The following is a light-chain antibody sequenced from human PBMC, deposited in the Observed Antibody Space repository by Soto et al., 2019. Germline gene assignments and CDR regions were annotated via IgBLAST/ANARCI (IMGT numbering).Light chain of an antibody. CDR2: GAS. J-gene: IGKJ5*01. CDR1: QSVSSN. CDR3: QQYNNWPPIT. V-gene: IGKV3-15*01. Sequence: EIVMPQSPATLSVSPGEGVTLSCSASQSVSSNLAWYQQGPGQAPRLLIYGASTRATGIPARFSGSGSGTEFTLTISSLQSEDFAVYYCQQYNNWPPITFGQGTRLEIK.